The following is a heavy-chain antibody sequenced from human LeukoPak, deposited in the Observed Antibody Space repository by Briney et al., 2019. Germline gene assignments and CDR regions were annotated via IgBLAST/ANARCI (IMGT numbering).Heavy chain of an antibody. V-gene: IGHV1-46*01. Sequence: ASVKVSCKASVYIFTTYYMHWGRQAPGQGLEWMGIINPSGVNTSHAQKFQGRVTMTRDTSTSTVYMELNSLRSEDTAVYYCASSGGGYYENYSDYWGQGTVVTVSS. CDR2: INPSGVNT. CDR3: ASSGGGYYENYSDY. CDR1: VYIFTTYY. J-gene: IGHJ4*02. D-gene: IGHD1-26*01.